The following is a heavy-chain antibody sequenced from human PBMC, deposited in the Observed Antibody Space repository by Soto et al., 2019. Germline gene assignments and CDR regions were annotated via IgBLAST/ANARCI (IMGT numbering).Heavy chain of an antibody. CDR2: IRATSDAA. D-gene: IGHD1-26*01. CDR1: GFPFSTSA. Sequence: EVQLLESGGGLVQPGGSLRPSCAASGFPFSTSAMNWVRQAPGKGLEWVSIIRATSDAAYYAESVKGRFTSSRDNSKNTLYLQMNSLRAEDTAVYYCGKYSGSYPVYNGLNLWGQGTTVTVSS. J-gene: IGHJ6*02. CDR3: GKYSGSYPVYNGLNL. V-gene: IGHV3-23*01.